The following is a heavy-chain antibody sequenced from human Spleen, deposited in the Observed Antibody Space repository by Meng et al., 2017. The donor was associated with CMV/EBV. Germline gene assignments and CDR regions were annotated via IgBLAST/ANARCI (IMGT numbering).Heavy chain of an antibody. CDR3: ATYSRAPAAIRAYFDY. CDR2: ISSDGHNK. CDR1: RFSFSVHT. V-gene: IGHV3-30*09. D-gene: IGHD2-2*02. J-gene: IGHJ4*02. Sequence: GESLKISCVTSRFSFSVHTMHWVRQAPGKGPEWIAAISSDGHNKYYAESVKGRFAISRDNSRNTLYLQMGRLGLEDTAVYYCATYSRAPAAIRAYFDYWGLGTLVTVSS.